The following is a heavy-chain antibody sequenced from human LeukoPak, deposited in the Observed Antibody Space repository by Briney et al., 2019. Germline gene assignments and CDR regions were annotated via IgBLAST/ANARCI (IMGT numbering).Heavy chain of an antibody. Sequence: PGGSLRLSCAASGFTFSNYNMNWVRQAPGKGLEGVSYISSSSSTIYYADSVKGRFTISRDNAKNSLYLQMNSLRAEDTAVYYCARDHYYGSGSSYKDYWGQGSLVTVSS. J-gene: IGHJ4*02. V-gene: IGHV3-48*01. CDR1: GFTFSNYN. CDR3: ARDHYYGSGSSYKDY. D-gene: IGHD3-10*01. CDR2: ISSSSSTI.